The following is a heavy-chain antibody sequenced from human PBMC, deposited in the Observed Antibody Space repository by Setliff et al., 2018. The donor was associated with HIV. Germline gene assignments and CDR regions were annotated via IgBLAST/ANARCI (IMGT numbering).Heavy chain of an antibody. J-gene: IGHJ5*02. V-gene: IGHV4-39*07. Sequence: PSETLSLTCTVSGGSISSSSYYWGWIRQPPGKGLEWIGSIYYSESTSYNPSLKSRVTISVDTSKNQFSLKLGSVTAADTAVYYCARDIWAYGLMGSWGQGTLVTVSS. D-gene: IGHD4-17*01. CDR1: GGSISSSSYY. CDR3: ARDIWAYGLMGS. CDR2: IYYSEST.